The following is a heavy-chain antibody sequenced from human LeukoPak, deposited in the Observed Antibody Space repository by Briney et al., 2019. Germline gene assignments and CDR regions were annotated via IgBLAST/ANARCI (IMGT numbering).Heavy chain of an antibody. CDR2: IIPIFGTA. V-gene: IGHV1-69*05. CDR3: AREGGVVRFDP. Sequence: GASVKVSCKASGGTFSSYAISWVRQAPRQGLEWMGGIIPIFGTANYAQKFQGRVTITTDESTSTAYMELSSLRSEDTAVYYCAREGGVVRFDPWGQGTLVTVSS. CDR1: GGTFSSYA. D-gene: IGHD6-6*01. J-gene: IGHJ5*02.